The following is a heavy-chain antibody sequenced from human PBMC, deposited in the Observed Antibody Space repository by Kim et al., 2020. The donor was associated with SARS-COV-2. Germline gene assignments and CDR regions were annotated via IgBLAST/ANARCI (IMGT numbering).Heavy chain of an antibody. D-gene: IGHD1-26*01. CDR3: ARGPRYGGSRARD. V-gene: IGHV3-11*01. Sequence: GGSLRLSCAASGFIFSDYYMTWIRQAPGKGLDWVSYISSSGSTIYYADSVKGPFTISRDNARNSLYLQMNSLRAEDTAVYYCARGPRYGGSRARDWGQGTLVTVSS. J-gene: IGHJ4*02. CDR2: ISSSGSTI. CDR1: GFIFSDYY.